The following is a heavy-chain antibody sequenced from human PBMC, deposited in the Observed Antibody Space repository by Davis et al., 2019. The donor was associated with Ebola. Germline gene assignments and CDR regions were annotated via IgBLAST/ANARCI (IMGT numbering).Heavy chain of an antibody. CDR2: ISAYNGNT. V-gene: IGHV1-18*01. Sequence: ASVKVSCKASGYTFTSYGISWVRQAPGQGLEWMGWISAYNGNTNYAQKLQGRVTMTTDTSTSTAYLELRSLRSDDTAVYYCARIPGLQWLVPGRWFDPWGQGTLVTVSS. CDR3: ARIPGLQWLVPGRWFDP. CDR1: GYTFTSYG. D-gene: IGHD6-19*01. J-gene: IGHJ5*02.